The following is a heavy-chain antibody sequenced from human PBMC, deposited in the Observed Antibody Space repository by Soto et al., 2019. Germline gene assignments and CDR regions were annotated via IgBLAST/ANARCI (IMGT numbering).Heavy chain of an antibody. Sequence: EVQLVESGGGLVQPGGSLRLSCAASGFTFSSNWMSWVRQAPGKGLEWVANIKQDGSEKYYVDSVKGRFTISRDNAKNSLYLQMNSLRAEDTAVYYCATYATGEVFDYWGQGTLVTVSS. V-gene: IGHV3-7*01. CDR1: GFTFSSNW. D-gene: IGHD2-2*01. J-gene: IGHJ4*02. CDR2: IKQDGSEK. CDR3: ATYATGEVFDY.